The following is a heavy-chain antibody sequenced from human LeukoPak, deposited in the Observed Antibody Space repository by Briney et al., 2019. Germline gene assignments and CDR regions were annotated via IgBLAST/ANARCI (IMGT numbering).Heavy chain of an antibody. J-gene: IGHJ6*02. CDR1: GLSLNTAGVG. Sequence: SGPTLAKPTQTLTLTCTLSGLSLNTAGVGVGWIRQPPGKALEWLALIYWDDDKRYNPSLKTRLTITKDTSKNQVVLTVTNMDPVDTATYYCAKAGYGSGSYLRYYYYGMDVWGQGTTVTVSS. V-gene: IGHV2-5*02. CDR3: AKAGYGSGSYLRYYYYGMDV. D-gene: IGHD3-10*01. CDR2: IYWDDDK.